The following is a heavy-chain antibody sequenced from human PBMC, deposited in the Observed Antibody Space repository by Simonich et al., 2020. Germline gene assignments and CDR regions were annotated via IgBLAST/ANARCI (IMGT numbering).Heavy chain of an antibody. CDR3: ARSLGYYYYYYGMDV. CDR2: IYYSGST. D-gene: IGHD1-26*01. J-gene: IGHJ6*02. CDR1: GGSISSYY. V-gene: IGHV4-59*08. Sequence: QVQLQESGPGLVKPSETLSLTCTVSGGSISSYYWSWIRQPPGKGLEWIGYIYYSGSTNDNPSLKSRVTISVDTSKNQFSLKLSSGTAADTAVYYCARSLGYYYYYYGMDVWGQGTTVTVSS.